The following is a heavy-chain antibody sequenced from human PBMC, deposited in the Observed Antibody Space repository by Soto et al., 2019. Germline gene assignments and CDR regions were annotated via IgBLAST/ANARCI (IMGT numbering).Heavy chain of an antibody. CDR3: AKDRGIEGSSVRAFDI. CDR2: ISGSAGIT. Sequence: PGGSLRFSCAASGFTLSSNGMNWVRLAPGKGLEWVSFISGSAGITYYADSVKGRFTISRDNSKNTLYLQMNSLRAEDTAVYYCAKDRGIEGSSVRAFDIWGQGTMVTVSS. CDR1: GFTLSSNG. D-gene: IGHD1-26*01. J-gene: IGHJ3*02. V-gene: IGHV3-23*01.